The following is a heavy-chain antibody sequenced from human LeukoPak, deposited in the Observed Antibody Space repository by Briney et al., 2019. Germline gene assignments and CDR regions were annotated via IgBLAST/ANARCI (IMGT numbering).Heavy chain of an antibody. J-gene: IGHJ4*02. CDR1: GYTFTTYY. CDR2: ITPNGGST. V-gene: IGHV1-46*01. D-gene: IGHD5-18*01. Sequence: ASVKVSCTASGYTFTTYYVNWVRHAPGQGLAWMTRITPNGGSTRYAQRFQGRVTMTRDTSTSTVYMELSSLRSEDTAVYYCAREQVGGYSYGLDYWGQGTLVTVSS. CDR3: AREQVGGYSYGLDY.